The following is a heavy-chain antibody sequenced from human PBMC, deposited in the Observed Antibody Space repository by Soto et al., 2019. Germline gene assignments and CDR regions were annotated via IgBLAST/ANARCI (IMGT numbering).Heavy chain of an antibody. Sequence: ETLSPTCTVSGGSISISYWSWIRQPPGNGLEWLSYIYDDGSANYNPSLKSRATISLDMYKNQFSLKLTSVTAADTAVYYCARDKYCSGGSCRKNWFDPWGQGTLVTV. V-gene: IGHV4-59*01. CDR2: IYDDGSA. J-gene: IGHJ5*02. CDR3: ARDKYCSGGSCRKNWFDP. D-gene: IGHD2-15*01. CDR1: GGSISISY.